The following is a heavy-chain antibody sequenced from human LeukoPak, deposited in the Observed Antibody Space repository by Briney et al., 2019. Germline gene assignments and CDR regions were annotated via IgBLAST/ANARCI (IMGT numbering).Heavy chain of an antibody. Sequence: GGSLRLSCAASGFTFSSYAMSWVRQAPGKGLEWVSAIGGSGGSTYYADSVKGRFTISRGNSKNTLYLQMNSLRAEDTAVYYCAKGAGQQLVLCNMDYWGQGTLVTVSS. V-gene: IGHV3-23*01. CDR2: IGGSGGST. CDR3: AKGAGQQLVLCNMDY. CDR1: GFTFSSYA. J-gene: IGHJ4*02. D-gene: IGHD6-13*01.